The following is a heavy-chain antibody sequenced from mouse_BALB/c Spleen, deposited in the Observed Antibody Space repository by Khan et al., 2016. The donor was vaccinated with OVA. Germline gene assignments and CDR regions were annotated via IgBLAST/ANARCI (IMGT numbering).Heavy chain of an antibody. D-gene: IGHD3-3*01. CDR1: GYIFTNYL. V-gene: IGHV1S136*01. Sequence: EVQLQESGPDLVKPGTSVKMSCKASGYIFTNYLIHWVKQKPGQGLEWIGYINPYNGATKYNEKFKGKATLTSDKSSITAYMELSSLTSADSAVYSCAIGHWQSYYFDYWGQGTTLTVAS. CDR3: AIGHWQSYYFDY. CDR2: INPYNGAT. J-gene: IGHJ2*01.